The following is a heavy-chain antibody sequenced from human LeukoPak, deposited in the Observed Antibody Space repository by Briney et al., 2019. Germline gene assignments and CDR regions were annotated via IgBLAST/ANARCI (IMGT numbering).Heavy chain of an antibody. Sequence: GGSLRLSCAASGFTFSSYGMHWVRQAPGKGLEWVAVIWYDGSNKCYADSVKGRFTISRDNSKNTLYLQMNSLRAEDTAVYYCARNHDYGGVDYFDYWGQGTLVTVSS. CDR1: GFTFSSYG. J-gene: IGHJ4*02. V-gene: IGHV3-33*01. CDR2: IWYDGSNK. D-gene: IGHD4-17*01. CDR3: ARNHDYGGVDYFDY.